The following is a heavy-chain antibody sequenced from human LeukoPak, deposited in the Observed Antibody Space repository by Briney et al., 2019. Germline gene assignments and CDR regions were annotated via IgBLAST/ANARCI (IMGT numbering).Heavy chain of an antibody. J-gene: IGHJ4*02. Sequence: GSLRLSCAASGFTFSSYSMNWVRQAPGKGLEWVSSISSSSSYIYYADSVKGRFTISRDNAKNSLSLQMNSLRAEDTAVYYCARGKRNLDFDYWGQGTLVTVSS. CDR3: ARGKRNLDFDY. CDR2: ISSSSSYI. V-gene: IGHV3-21*04. D-gene: IGHD1-7*01. CDR1: GFTFSSYS.